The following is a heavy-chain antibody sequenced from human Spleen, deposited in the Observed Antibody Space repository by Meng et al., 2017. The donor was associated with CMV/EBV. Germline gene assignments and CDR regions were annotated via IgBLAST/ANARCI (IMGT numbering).Heavy chain of an antibody. D-gene: IGHD4-17*01. J-gene: IGHJ6*02. Sequence: GESLKISCAASGFTFGSNDMHWVRQSPGKGLEWVAGLWYDGSDESYGDSVKGRFTISRDNSKKMLYLQMNSLRVDDTAVYYCARDVTTVTTTGYYGMDVWGQGTTVTVS. CDR1: GFTFGSND. CDR2: LWYDGSDE. V-gene: IGHV3-33*08. CDR3: ARDVTTVTTTGYYGMDV.